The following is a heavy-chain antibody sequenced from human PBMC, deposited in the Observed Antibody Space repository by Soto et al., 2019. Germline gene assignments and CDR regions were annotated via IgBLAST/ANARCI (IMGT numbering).Heavy chain of an antibody. CDR3: ATCQLGEYYYAMEV. CDR2: IYHSGST. D-gene: IGHD7-27*01. CDR1: GVSIVSSNW. J-gene: IGHJ6*02. Sequence: SETLSLTCAVSGVSIVSSNWWTWVRKPQGKGMEWIGEIYHSGSTKYNPSLKSRVTISVDKSKNQFSLILSSVNEADKAVYYCATCQLGEYYYAMEVWGQGPTVS. V-gene: IGHV4-4*02.